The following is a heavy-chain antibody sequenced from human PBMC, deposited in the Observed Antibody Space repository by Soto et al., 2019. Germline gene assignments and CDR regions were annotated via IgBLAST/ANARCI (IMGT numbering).Heavy chain of an antibody. CDR2: ISTSSSHI. Sequence: EVQLVESGGGLVKPGGSLRLSCAASGFTFSTYTMNWVRQAPGKGLEWVSSISTSSSHIYYADSLKGQFTISRDNAKNSLYLQMNSLRPDDTAVYYCARGTAVIANDMNYWGQGTLVSVSS. V-gene: IGHV3-21*01. CDR3: ARGTAVIANDMNY. D-gene: IGHD2-21*01. J-gene: IGHJ4*02. CDR1: GFTFSTYT.